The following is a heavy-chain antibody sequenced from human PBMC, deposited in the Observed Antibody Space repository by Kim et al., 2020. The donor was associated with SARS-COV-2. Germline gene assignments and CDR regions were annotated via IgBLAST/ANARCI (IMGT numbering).Heavy chain of an antibody. J-gene: IGHJ4*02. Sequence: GGSLRLSCAASGFTFSSYAMHWVRQAPGKGLEWVAVISYDGSNKYYADSVKGRFTISRDNSKNTLYLQMNSLRAEDTAVYYCARDVSATGTFAYFDYWGQGTLVTVSS. CDR1: GFTFSSYA. V-gene: IGHV3-30*04. D-gene: IGHD1-1*01. CDR2: ISYDGSNK. CDR3: ARDVSATGTFAYFDY.